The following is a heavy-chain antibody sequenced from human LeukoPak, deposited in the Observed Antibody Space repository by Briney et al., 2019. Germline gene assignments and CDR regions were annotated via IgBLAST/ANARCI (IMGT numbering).Heavy chain of an antibody. CDR2: IYPSDSDT. V-gene: IGHV5-51*01. CDR1: GYTFTNYW. D-gene: IGHD5-18*01. Sequence: GESLKISCKGSGYTFTNYWIGWMRQMPGKGPEWMGLIYPSDSDTRYSPSFQGQVTISADKSITTAYLQWSSLKASDTAMYYCARQGRAGRYTYGYFDYWGQGTLVTVSS. J-gene: IGHJ4*02. CDR3: ARQGRAGRYTYGYFDY.